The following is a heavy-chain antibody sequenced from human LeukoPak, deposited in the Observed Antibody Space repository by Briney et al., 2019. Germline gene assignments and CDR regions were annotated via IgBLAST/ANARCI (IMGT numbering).Heavy chain of an antibody. CDR3: ARGGGLDV. V-gene: IGHV3-7*03. J-gene: IGHJ6*02. CDR1: GFTSSSYW. Sequence: GGSLRLSCAASGFTSSSYWMNWARQAPGKGLEWVASINHNGNVNYYVDSVKGRFTISRDNAKNSLYLQMSNLRAEDPAVYFCARGGGLDVWGQGATVTVSS. D-gene: IGHD3-16*01. CDR2: INHNGNVN.